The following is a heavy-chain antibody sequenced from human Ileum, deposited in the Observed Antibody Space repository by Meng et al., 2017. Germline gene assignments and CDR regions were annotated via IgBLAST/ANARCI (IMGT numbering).Heavy chain of an antibody. D-gene: IGHD3-3*01. CDR2: IYHSGRT. Sequence: QMQLQESGSGLVKPSGTLSLTCVVSGGSITTNNWWSWVRQPPGKGLEWIGEIYHSGRTNYNPSLKSRVTISVDESKNQFSLNLNSVTAADTAIYYCAREGDRFLDWLPYFYEYWGQGILVTVSS. CDR3: AREGDRFLDWLPYFYEY. J-gene: IGHJ4*02. CDR1: GGSITTNNW. V-gene: IGHV4-4*02.